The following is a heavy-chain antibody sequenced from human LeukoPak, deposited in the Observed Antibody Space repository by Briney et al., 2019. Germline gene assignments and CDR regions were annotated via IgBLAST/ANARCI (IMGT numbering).Heavy chain of an antibody. CDR2: ISSSGSTI. J-gene: IGHJ5*02. V-gene: IGHV3-11*01. CDR1: GFTFSDYY. CDR3: ARRHSGYDREGVNWFDP. D-gene: IGHD5-12*01. Sequence: GGALRLSCAASGFTFSDYYMSWIRQAPGKGLEWVSYISSSGSTIYYADSVKGRFTISRDNAKNSLYLQMNSLRAEDTAVYYCARRHSGYDREGVNWFDPWGQGTLVTVSS.